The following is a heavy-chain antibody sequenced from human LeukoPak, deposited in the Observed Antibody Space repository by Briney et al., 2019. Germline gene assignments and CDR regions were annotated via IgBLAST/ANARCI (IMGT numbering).Heavy chain of an antibody. CDR3: AKASAMIVVVSKHFDY. CDR2: ISGSGGST. D-gene: IGHD3-22*01. CDR1: GFTFRSYG. V-gene: IGHV3-23*01. Sequence: GGTLRLSCAASGFTFRSYGMSWVRQAPGKGLEWVSAISGSGGSTYYADSVKGRFTISRDNSKNTLYLQMNSLRAEDTAVYYCAKASAMIVVVSKHFDYWGQGTLVTVSS. J-gene: IGHJ4*02.